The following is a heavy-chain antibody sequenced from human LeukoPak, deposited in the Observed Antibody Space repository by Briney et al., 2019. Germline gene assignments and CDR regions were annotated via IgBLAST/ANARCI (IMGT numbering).Heavy chain of an antibody. CDR2: ISGSGGST. Sequence: GGSLRLSCAASGFTFSSYAMSWVRQAPGKGLEWVSAISGSGGSTYYADSVKGRFTISRDNSKNTLVLQLNSLRAEDTAVYYCTKDPTDFDSSGQTYFDYWGQGTLVTVSS. V-gene: IGHV3-23*01. J-gene: IGHJ4*02. CDR1: GFTFSSYA. CDR3: TKDPTDFDSSGQTYFDY. D-gene: IGHD3-22*01.